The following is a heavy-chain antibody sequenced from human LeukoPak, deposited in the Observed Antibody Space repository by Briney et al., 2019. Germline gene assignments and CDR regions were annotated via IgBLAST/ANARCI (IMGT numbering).Heavy chain of an antibody. V-gene: IGHV1-46*01. D-gene: IGHD5-18*01. Sequence: GASVKVSCKASGYTFTSYYMHWVRQAPGQGLEWMGIINPSGGSTSYAQKFQGRVTMTRDTSTSTVYMELSSLRSEDTAVYYCASTAMAKVHRYYFDYWGQGTLVTVSS. CDR3: ASTAMAKVHRYYFDY. J-gene: IGHJ4*02. CDR2: INPSGGST. CDR1: GYTFTSYY.